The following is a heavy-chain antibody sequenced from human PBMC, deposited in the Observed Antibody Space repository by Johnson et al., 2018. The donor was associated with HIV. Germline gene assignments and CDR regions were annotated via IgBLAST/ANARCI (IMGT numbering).Heavy chain of an antibody. V-gene: IGHV3-30-3*01. D-gene: IGHD3-3*01. Sequence: QVQLVESGGGVVQPGSSLRLSCAASGFTFSSYAMHWVRQAPGKGLEWVAVISYDGSNKYYADSVKGRFTISRDNSKNTLYLQMNSLRAEDTALYYCAKEYNFWSGYPDDAFDIWGQGTMVTVSS. CDR2: ISYDGSNK. CDR1: GFTFSSYA. CDR3: AKEYNFWSGYPDDAFDI. J-gene: IGHJ3*02.